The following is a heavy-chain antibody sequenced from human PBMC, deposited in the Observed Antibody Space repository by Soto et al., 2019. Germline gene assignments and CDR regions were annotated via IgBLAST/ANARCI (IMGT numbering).Heavy chain of an antibody. CDR1: GFTFSRFW. V-gene: IGHV3-7*01. CDR2: IDLDGTTK. CDR3: ARHGDRNADS. J-gene: IGHJ4*02. Sequence: EVRLVESGGNLVQPGGSLRLSCVASGFTFSRFWMAWVRQAPGKGLEWVANIDLDGTTKSYVDSVRGRFTISRDNAESSLHLQMNNVRAEDSAVYYCARHGDRNADSWGQGTVVTVSS.